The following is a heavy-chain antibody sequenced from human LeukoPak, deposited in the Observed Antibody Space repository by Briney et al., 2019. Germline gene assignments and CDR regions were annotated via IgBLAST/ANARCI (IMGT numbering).Heavy chain of an antibody. CDR2: IIPIFGTA. V-gene: IGHV1-69*13. CDR3: ASTWYVYGDPNRPFDY. J-gene: IGHJ4*02. D-gene: IGHD4-17*01. CDR1: GGTFSIYA. Sequence: SVTVSFTASGGTFSIYAISWVRQAPGQGLEWMGGIIPIFGTANYAQEFQGRVTITADESTSTAYMELSSLRSEDTAVYYCASTWYVYGDPNRPFDYWGQGTLVTVSS.